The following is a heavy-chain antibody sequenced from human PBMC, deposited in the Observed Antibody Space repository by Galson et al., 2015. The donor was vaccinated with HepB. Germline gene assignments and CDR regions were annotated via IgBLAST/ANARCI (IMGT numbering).Heavy chain of an antibody. CDR3: AREVPLSSGWYPL. Sequence: SVKVSCKASGGTFSSYAISWVRQAPGQGLEWMGGIIPIFGTANYAQKFQGRVTTTADESTSTAYMELSSLRSEDTAAYYCAREVPLSSGWYPLWGQGTLVTVSS. V-gene: IGHV1-69*13. J-gene: IGHJ4*02. CDR2: IIPIFGTA. CDR1: GGTFSSYA. D-gene: IGHD6-19*01.